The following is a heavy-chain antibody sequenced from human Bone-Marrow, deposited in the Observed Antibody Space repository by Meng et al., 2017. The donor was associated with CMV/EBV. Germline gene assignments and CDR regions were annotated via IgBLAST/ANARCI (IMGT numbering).Heavy chain of an antibody. D-gene: IGHD1-26*01. Sequence: VELGGSGGGLVQPGGSLRLSCAASGFTVSSNYMSWVRQAPGKGLEWVSVIYSGGSTYYADSVKGRFTISRDNSKNTLYLQMNSLRAEDTAVYYCARDWEGDAFDIWGQGTMVTVSS. CDR1: GFTVSSNY. CDR3: ARDWEGDAFDI. CDR2: IYSGGST. V-gene: IGHV3-66*01. J-gene: IGHJ3*02.